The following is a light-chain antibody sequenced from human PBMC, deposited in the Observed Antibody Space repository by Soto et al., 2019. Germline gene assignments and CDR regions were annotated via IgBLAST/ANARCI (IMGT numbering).Light chain of an antibody. CDR2: GAS. J-gene: IGKJ1*01. CDR1: QSVAND. Sequence: EIVMTQSPATLSVSPGERATLSCRASQSVANDLAWYQHKPGQAPRLLTHGASTRATGIPARFSGVGSGTEFTLTISSRQSDAFAVYYCQQYKKWPPSTFGQGTKVDIK. V-gene: IGKV3-15*01. CDR3: QQYKKWPPST.